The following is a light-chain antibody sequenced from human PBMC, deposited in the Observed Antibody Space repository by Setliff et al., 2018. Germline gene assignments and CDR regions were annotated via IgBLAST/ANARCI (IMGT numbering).Light chain of an antibody. V-gene: IGLV2-14*03. J-gene: IGLJ1*01. Sequence: QSVLTQPASVSGSPGQSITIYCIGSSSDIGAYDYVAWYQQHPGKAPKLMIYDVSHRPSGVSHRFSASKSGNTASLTISGLQVEDEADYYCSSYSTGTSLDVFGTGTKVTVL. CDR1: SSDIGAYDY. CDR2: DVS. CDR3: SSYSTGTSLDV.